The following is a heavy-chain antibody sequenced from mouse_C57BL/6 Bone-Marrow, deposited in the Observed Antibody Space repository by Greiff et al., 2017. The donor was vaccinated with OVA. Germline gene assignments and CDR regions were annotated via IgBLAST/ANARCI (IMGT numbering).Heavy chain of an antibody. V-gene: IGHV1-39*01. CDR2: INPNYGTT. CDR1: GYSFTDYN. D-gene: IGHD1-1*01. CDR3: AREGDYGSSYWYFDV. J-gene: IGHJ1*03. Sequence: EVQLVESGPELVKPGASVKISCKASGYSFTDYNMNWVKQSNGKSLEWIGVINPNYGTTSYNQKFKGKATLTVDQSSSTAYMQLNSLTSEDSAVYYCAREGDYGSSYWYFDVWGTGTTVTVSS.